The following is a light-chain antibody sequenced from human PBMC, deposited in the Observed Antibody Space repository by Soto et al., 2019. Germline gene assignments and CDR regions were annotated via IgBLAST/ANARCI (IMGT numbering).Light chain of an antibody. CDR2: DDS. J-gene: IGLJ2*01. Sequence: SSELTQPPSVSVAPGQTASITCGVTNIGSKSVHWYQQKPGQAPVLVVFDDSDRPSGIPERFSGSNSGNTATLTISRVEAGDEADYYCQVWESRSDHVVFGGGTKLTVL. CDR3: QVWESRSDHVV. V-gene: IGLV3-21*02. CDR1: NIGSKS.